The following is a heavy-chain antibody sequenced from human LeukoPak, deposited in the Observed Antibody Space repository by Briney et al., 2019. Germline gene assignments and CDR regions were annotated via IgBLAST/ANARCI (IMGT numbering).Heavy chain of an antibody. CDR1: GGTFSSYA. V-gene: IGHV1-2*06. CDR2: INPNSGGT. J-gene: IGHJ5*02. D-gene: IGHD3-3*01. Sequence: ASVKVSCKASGGTFSSYAISWVRQAPGQGLEWMGRINPNSGGTNYAQKFQGRVIMTRDTSISTAYMELSSLTSDDTAVYYCARDSGISFNWFDPWGQGTLVTVSS. CDR3: ARDSGISFNWFDP.